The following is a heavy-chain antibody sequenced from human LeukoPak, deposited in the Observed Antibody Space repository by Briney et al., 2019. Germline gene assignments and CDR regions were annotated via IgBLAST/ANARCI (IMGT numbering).Heavy chain of an antibody. CDR1: GGSISSYY. Sequence: SETLSLTCTVSGGSISSYYWSWIRQPPGKGLEWIGYIYYSGSTNYNPSLKSRVTISVDTSKNQFSLKLSSVTAADTAVHYCARDSGAAGTDYWGQGTLVTVSS. J-gene: IGHJ4*02. CDR2: IYYSGST. CDR3: ARDSGAAGTDY. V-gene: IGHV4-59*01. D-gene: IGHD6-13*01.